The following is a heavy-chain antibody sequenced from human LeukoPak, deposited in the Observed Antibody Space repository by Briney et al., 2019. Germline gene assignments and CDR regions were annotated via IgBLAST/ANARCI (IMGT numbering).Heavy chain of an antibody. D-gene: IGHD6-19*01. V-gene: IGHV3-7*01. CDR2: INQGGSES. CDR3: ARARSGWYIRIDY. Sequence: GGSLSLSCAASGFTFSTYWMTWVRQAPGKGLEWVANINQGGSESYYVDSVKGRFTISRDNAESSLYLQMNSLRAEDTAAYYCARARSGWYIRIDYWGQGTLVTVSS. CDR1: GFTFSTYW. J-gene: IGHJ4*02.